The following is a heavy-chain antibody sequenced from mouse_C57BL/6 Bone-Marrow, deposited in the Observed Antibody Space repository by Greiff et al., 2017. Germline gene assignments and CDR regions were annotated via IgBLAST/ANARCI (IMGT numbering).Heavy chain of an antibody. Sequence: EVQLLQSGPELVKPGASVKISCKASGYTFTDYYMNWVKQSHGKSLEWIGDINPNNGGTSYNQTIKGKATWTVDKTSSTAYMELRSLTSEDSAVYYCARGGHGNYFDDWGQGTTLTVSS. J-gene: IGHJ2*01. CDR2: INPNNGGT. V-gene: IGHV1-26*01. CDR3: ARGGHGNYFDD. CDR1: GYTFTDYY. D-gene: IGHD2-1*01.